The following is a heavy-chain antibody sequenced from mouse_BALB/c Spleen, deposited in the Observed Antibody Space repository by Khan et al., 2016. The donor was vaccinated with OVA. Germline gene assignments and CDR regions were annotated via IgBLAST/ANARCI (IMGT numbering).Heavy chain of an antibody. CDR3: VRYPRVNYDAMDY. Sequence: QVRLQQSGAEVVRPGTSVKISCKTSGYTFTNYWLAWLKQRPGHGPEWIGDIFPGGTYTNYNENLKDKATLTADTFSSTAYMQLSSLTSEDSAVYFCVRYPRVNYDAMDYWGQGTSVTVSS. D-gene: IGHD2-12*01. V-gene: IGHV1-63*02. CDR1: GYTFTNYW. CDR2: IFPGGTYT. J-gene: IGHJ4*01.